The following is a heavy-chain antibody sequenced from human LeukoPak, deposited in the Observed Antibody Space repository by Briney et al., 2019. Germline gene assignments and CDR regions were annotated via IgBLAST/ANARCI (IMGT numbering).Heavy chain of an antibody. CDR3: ARALLWFGDLHDY. Sequence: GASVKVSCKASGYTFTSYYMHWVRQAPGQGLEWMGIINPSGGSTTYAQQFQGRVTMTRDTSTSTAYMELSSLRSEDTAVYYCARALLWFGDLHDYWGQGTLVTVSS. D-gene: IGHD3-10*01. CDR2: INPSGGST. V-gene: IGHV1-46*01. J-gene: IGHJ4*02. CDR1: GYTFTSYY.